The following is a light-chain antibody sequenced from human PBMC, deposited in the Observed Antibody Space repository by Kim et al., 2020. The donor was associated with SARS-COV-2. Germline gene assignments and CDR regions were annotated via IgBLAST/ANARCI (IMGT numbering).Light chain of an antibody. Sequence: ASVGDRVAITCRASQSISSYLNWYQQKPGNAPILLIYAASSLQSGVPSRFSGSGSGTDFTLAISSLHPEDFATYYCQQSYSSPPAFGQGTKVDIK. V-gene: IGKV1-39*01. CDR3: QQSYSSPPA. CDR1: QSISSY. CDR2: AAS. J-gene: IGKJ1*01.